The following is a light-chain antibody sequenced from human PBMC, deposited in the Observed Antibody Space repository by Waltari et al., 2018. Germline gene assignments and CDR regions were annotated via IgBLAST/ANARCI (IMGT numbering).Light chain of an antibody. Sequence: EIVLTQSPATLSLSPGESATLSCRASQSVNKYLDWFQQKPGKAPRLLIYGASSRAAGIPARFSGSGSGTDFTLTSSSLEPEDFAVYYCLKRAGGPLFGGGTNVE. J-gene: IGKJ4*01. CDR2: GAS. CDR3: LKRAGGPL. V-gene: IGKV3-11*01. CDR1: QSVNKY.